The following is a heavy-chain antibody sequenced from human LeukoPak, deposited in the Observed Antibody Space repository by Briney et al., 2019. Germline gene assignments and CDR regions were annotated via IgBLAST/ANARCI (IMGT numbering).Heavy chain of an antibody. J-gene: IGHJ4*02. D-gene: IGHD2-8*01. Sequence: PGGSLRLSCAASGFTFSDHYMEWVRQAPGKGLEWVGRIRNKANRYTTEYAASVKGRFTISRDESENSLYLQMNSLKTEDTAVYYCASWLGYCTNGVCQNFDYWGQGTLVTVSS. CDR1: GFTFSDHY. CDR3: ASWLGYCTNGVCQNFDY. V-gene: IGHV3-72*01. CDR2: IRNKANRYTT.